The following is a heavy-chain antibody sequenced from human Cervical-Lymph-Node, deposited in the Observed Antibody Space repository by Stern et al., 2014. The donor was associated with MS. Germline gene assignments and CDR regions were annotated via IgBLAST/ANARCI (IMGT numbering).Heavy chain of an antibody. J-gene: IGHJ4*02. D-gene: IGHD3-9*01. CDR1: GFTLRTYG. CDR2: TYHAGNIK. V-gene: IGHV3-33*01. CDR3: ARSSWDFDGLDY. Sequence: QVQLVESGGGVVQPGNSLRLSCAASGFTLRTYGVHWARQAPGKGLEWVAATYHAGNIKKYSDSVKGRFTISRDDSKNTVSLQMNSLRAEDTALYFCARSSWDFDGLDYWGQGTQVTVSS.